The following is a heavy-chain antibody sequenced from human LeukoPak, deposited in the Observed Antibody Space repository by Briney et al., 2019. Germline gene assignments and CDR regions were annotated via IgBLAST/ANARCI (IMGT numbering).Heavy chain of an antibody. CDR3: AILAPFDY. Sequence: SETLSLTCTVSGGSVSTDGFHWSWVRQLPGKGLEWIGNIHYSGGTNYNPSLKSRITMSMDSSANQFSLKLCSVTAADTAVYYCAILAPFDYWGQGALVTVSS. CDR1: GGSVSTDGFH. J-gene: IGHJ4*02. CDR2: IHYSGGT. V-gene: IGHV4-31*03.